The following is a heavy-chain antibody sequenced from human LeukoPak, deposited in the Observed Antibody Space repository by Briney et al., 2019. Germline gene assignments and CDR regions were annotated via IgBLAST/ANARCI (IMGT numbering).Heavy chain of an antibody. CDR1: GGSISSYY. CDR3: ARGVYIAAAQYGY. Sequence: SETLSLTCTVSGGSISSYYWSWIRQPPGKGLEWIGYIYYSGTTNYNPSLKSRVTTSVETSKNQFSLKLSSVTAADTAVYYCARGVYIAAAQYGYWGQGTLVTVSS. D-gene: IGHD6-13*01. CDR2: IYYSGTT. J-gene: IGHJ4*02. V-gene: IGHV4-59*01.